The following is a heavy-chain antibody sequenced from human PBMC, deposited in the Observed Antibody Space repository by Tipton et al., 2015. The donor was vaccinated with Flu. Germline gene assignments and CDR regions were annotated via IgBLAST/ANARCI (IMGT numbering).Heavy chain of an antibody. CDR1: GDSMNNYY. CDR3: TREFWSGDWLDV. Sequence: TLSLTCTVSGDSMNNYYWSWIRQPAGKGLEWIGRIYASGSTTYNPSLKSRVTMSLDTSKNQFSLKLSSVTAADTAVYYCTREFWSGDWLDVWGRGTTVTVSS. V-gene: IGHV4-4*07. J-gene: IGHJ6*04. CDR2: IYASGST. D-gene: IGHD3-3*01.